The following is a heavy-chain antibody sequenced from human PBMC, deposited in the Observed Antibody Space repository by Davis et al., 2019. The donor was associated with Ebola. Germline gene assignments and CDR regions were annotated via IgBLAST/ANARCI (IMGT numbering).Heavy chain of an antibody. CDR2: IWYDGTNR. CDR3: ARRRLIAASGTGMDV. D-gene: IGHD6-25*01. J-gene: IGHJ6*04. CDR1: GFTFSTHG. Sequence: GESLKISCEASGFTFSTHGMHWVRQAPGKGLDWVAVIWYDGTNRHYADSVKGRFTISRDNSKNTLYLQMNSLRVEDSAVYYCARRRLIAASGTGMDVWGKGTTVIVSS. V-gene: IGHV3-33*01.